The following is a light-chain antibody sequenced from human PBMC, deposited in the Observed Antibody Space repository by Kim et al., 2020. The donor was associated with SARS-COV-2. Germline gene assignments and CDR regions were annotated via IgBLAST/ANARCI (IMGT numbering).Light chain of an antibody. J-gene: IGLJ3*02. Sequence: SYELTQPPSVSVSPGQTASITCSGDRLGDKYASCYQQKPGQSPVLVLYNDSRRTSGIPERFSGSNSGNTATLTISGTQAIDEADYYCQAWDNNNGVFGGGTQLTVL. CDR3: QAWDNNNGV. V-gene: IGLV3-1*01. CDR2: NDS. CDR1: RLGDKY.